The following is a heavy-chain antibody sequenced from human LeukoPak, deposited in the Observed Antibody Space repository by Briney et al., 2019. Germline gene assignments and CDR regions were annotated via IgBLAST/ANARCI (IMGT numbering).Heavy chain of an antibody. CDR2: IYHSGST. CDR1: GGSISSSSYY. Sequence: SETLSLTCTVSGGSISSSSYYWGWIRQPPGKGLEWIGSIYHSGSTYYNPSLKSRVTISVDTSKNQFSLKLSSVTAADTAVYYCARLALRTPPFDYWGQGTLVTVSS. D-gene: IGHD4-17*01. V-gene: IGHV4-39*07. J-gene: IGHJ4*02. CDR3: ARLALRTPPFDY.